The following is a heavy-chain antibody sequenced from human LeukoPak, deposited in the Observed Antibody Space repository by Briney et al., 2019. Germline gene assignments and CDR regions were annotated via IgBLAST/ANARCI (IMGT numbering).Heavy chain of an antibody. Sequence: ESGPTLVNPTQTLTLTCTFSGFSLSTSGMCVSWIRQPPGKALEWLARIDWDDDKYYSTSLKTRLTISKDTSKNQVVLTMTNMDPVDTATYYCARIVLSPPVALDDAFDIWGQGTMVTVSS. V-gene: IGHV2-70*11. CDR2: IDWDDDK. CDR3: ARIVLSPPVALDDAFDI. CDR1: GFSLSTSGMC. J-gene: IGHJ3*02.